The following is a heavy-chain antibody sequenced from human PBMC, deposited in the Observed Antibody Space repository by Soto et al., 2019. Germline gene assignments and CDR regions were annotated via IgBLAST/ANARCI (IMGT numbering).Heavy chain of an antibody. CDR2: ISSASYTS. CDR1: GFTFTTYS. D-gene: IGHD3-22*01. Sequence: GGSLRLSCAASGFTFTTYSMNWVRQAPGKGLEWISYISSASYTSHYADSVKGRFTISRDNAKNSLYLQMNSLRDEDTAVYYCARSLGASGYPFDYWGQGTQVTVSS. J-gene: IGHJ4*02. CDR3: ARSLGASGYPFDY. V-gene: IGHV3-48*02.